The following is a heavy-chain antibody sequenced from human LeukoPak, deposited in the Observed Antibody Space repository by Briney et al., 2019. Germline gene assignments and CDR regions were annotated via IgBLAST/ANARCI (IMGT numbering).Heavy chain of an antibody. Sequence: SETLSLTCTVSGGSISSSSYYWGWIRQPPGKGLEWIGSIYYSGSTYYNPSLKNRVTISVDTSKNQFSLKLSSVTAADTAVYYCARLTRGSYYYFDYWGQGTLVTVSS. CDR2: IYYSGST. CDR1: GGSISSSSYY. CDR3: ARLTRGSYYYFDY. V-gene: IGHV4-39*01. J-gene: IGHJ4*02. D-gene: IGHD1-26*01.